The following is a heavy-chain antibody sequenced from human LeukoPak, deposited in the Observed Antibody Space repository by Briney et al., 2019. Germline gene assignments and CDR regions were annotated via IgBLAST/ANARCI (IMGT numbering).Heavy chain of an antibody. CDR2: IDTDGKTT. J-gene: IGHJ4*02. CDR1: GFTFNTYI. V-gene: IGHV3-74*01. D-gene: IGHD5-24*01. CDR3: VRDKDGYNF. Sequence: GGSLRLSCAASGFTFNTYIMHWVRQTPGKGLVWVSRIDTDGKTTTYADSVKGRFTISRDNAKNMLYLQMNSLRVEDTAVYYCVRDKDGYNFWGQGTLVSVSS.